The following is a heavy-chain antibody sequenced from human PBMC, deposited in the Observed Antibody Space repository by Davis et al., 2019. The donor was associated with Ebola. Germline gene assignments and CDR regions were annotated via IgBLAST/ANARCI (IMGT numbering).Heavy chain of an antibody. D-gene: IGHD2-21*01. CDR2: IYPGDSDT. V-gene: IGHV5-51*01. J-gene: IGHJ4*02. CDR1: GYTFSSYW. Sequence: GESLKISCEGTGYTFSSYWIGWVRQMPGKGLEWMGIIYPGDSDTRYSPSFQGQVTISADKSISTAYLQWSSLKASDTAMYYCARRRYCGGDCCYFDYWGQGTLVTVSS. CDR3: ARRRYCGGDCCYFDY.